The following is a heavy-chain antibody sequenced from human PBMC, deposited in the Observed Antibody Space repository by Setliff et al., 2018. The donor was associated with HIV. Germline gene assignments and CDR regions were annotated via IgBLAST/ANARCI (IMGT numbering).Heavy chain of an antibody. Sequence: SETLSLTCTVSGGSISSSSYYWGWIRQPPGKGLEWIGSIYYSGSTYYNPSLKGRVTISVDTSKNQFSLKLSSVTAADTAVYYCARGVGSYFDYWGQGTQVTVSS. V-gene: IGHV4-39*07. CDR2: IYYSGST. D-gene: IGHD1-26*01. J-gene: IGHJ4*02. CDR3: ARGVGSYFDY. CDR1: GGSISSSSYY.